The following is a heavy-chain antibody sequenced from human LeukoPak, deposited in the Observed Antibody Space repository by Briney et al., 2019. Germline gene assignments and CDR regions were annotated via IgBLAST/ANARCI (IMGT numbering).Heavy chain of an antibody. D-gene: IGHD3-3*01. CDR2: IYHSGST. Sequence: SETLSLTCTVSGYSISSGYYWGWIRQPPGKGLEWIGSIYHSGSTYYNPSLKSRVTISVDTSKNQFSLKLSSVTAADTAVYYCVRDFRFLEDYWGQGTLVTVSS. CDR1: GYSISSGYY. J-gene: IGHJ4*02. CDR3: VRDFRFLEDY. V-gene: IGHV4-38-2*02.